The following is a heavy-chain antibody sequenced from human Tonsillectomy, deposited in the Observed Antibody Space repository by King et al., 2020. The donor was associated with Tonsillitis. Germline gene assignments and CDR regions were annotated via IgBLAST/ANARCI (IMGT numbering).Heavy chain of an antibody. V-gene: IGHV3-30*18. CDR1: GFTFSSSG. D-gene: IGHD7-27*01. J-gene: IGHJ4*02. CDR3: AKDNWGSLESSFDY. Sequence: VQLVESGGGVVQPGRSLRLSCAASGFTFSSSGMHWVRQAPGKGLEWGAIISYDGSTEHYTDSVKGRFTISRDNSKNTLYLQMNSLRAADTVIYFCAKDNWGSLESSFDYCGQGTLVTVSS. CDR2: ISYDGSTE.